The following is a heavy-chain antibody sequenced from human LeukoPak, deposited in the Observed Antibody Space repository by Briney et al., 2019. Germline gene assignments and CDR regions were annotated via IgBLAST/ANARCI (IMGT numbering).Heavy chain of an antibody. V-gene: IGHV3-11*04. CDR1: GFTFSDYY. CDR2: ISSSGSTI. CDR3: ARDRRDGYCLGH. J-gene: IGHJ4*02. Sequence: GGSLRLSCAASGFTFSDYYMSWIRQAPGKGLEWVSYISSSGSTIYYADSVKGRFTISRDGSKNTVYLQMNSLRAEDTAVYYCARDRRDGYCLGHWGQGTLVTVSS. D-gene: IGHD2-2*03.